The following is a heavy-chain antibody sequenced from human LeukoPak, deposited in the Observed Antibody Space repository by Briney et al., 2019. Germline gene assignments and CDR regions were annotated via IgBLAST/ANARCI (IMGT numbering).Heavy chain of an antibody. D-gene: IGHD3-22*01. CDR1: GFTFSSYA. CDR2: ISYDGSNK. J-gene: IGHJ4*02. Sequence: GGSLRLSCAASGFTFSSYAMHWVRQAPGKGLEWVAVISYDGSNKYYADSVKGRFTISRDNSKNTLYLQMNSLRAEDTAVYYCARDYYDSSGYSWGFDYWGQGTLVTVSS. V-gene: IGHV3-30-3*01. CDR3: ARDYYDSSGYSWGFDY.